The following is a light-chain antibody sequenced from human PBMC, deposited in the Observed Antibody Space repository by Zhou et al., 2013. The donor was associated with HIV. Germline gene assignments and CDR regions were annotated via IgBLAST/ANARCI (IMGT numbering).Light chain of an antibody. V-gene: IGKV1-5*03. Sequence: DIQMTQSPSTLSASVGDRVIITCRASQSISDSLAWYQQKPGKAPKLLIYKASSLQSGVPSRFSGSGSGTHFTLTISSLQPEDIATYYCQQYDIFPITFGQGTRLEIK. CDR3: QQYDIFPIT. CDR2: KAS. J-gene: IGKJ5*01. CDR1: QSISDS.